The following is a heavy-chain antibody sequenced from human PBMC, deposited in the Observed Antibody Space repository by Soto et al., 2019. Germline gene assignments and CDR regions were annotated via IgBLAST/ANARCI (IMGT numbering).Heavy chain of an antibody. Sequence: ESGGGVVQPGRSLRLSCVASGFTFNTYGMHWVRQAPGKGLEWVAVIWYDGNNKYYADSVKGRFTISRDNSKNTLHLQMNSLRAEDTAVYYCARGQGGYYNWFDSWGQGTLVTVSP. D-gene: IGHD6-25*01. J-gene: IGHJ5*01. V-gene: IGHV3-33*01. CDR1: GFTFNTYG. CDR2: IWYDGNNK. CDR3: ARGQGGYYNWFDS.